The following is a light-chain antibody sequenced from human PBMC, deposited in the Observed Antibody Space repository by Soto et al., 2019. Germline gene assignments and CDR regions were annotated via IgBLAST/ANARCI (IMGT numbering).Light chain of an antibody. CDR2: GAA. J-gene: IGKJ1*01. CDR3: QHYNNWPPWT. Sequence: IVMTQSPATLSVSPGERATLSCRASQSVSSNLAWYQQKPDRAPRLLIYGAATRATGIPARFSGSGSGTDFTLTIIRLQSEDFAVYYCQHYNNWPPWTFGQGTKVEIK. V-gene: IGKV3-15*01. CDR1: QSVSSN.